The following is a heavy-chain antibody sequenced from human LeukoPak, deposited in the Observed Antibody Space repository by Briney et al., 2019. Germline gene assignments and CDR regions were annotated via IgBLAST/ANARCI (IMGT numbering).Heavy chain of an antibody. J-gene: IGHJ5*02. CDR3: ARLVIP. Sequence: SEPLSLTCSVSGFPISSDYYWGWIRQPPGKGLEWLGSVSHSGITYHNSSLNSRLTISVDTSNNQFSLKVNSVTAADTAVYDCARLVIPWGQGILVTVSA. D-gene: IGHD3-10*01. CDR1: GFPISSDYY. CDR2: VSHSGIT. V-gene: IGHV4-38-2*02.